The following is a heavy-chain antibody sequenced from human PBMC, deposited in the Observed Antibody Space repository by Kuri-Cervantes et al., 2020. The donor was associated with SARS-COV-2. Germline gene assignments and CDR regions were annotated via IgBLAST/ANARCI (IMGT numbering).Heavy chain of an antibody. CDR1: GYSFTSYW. Sequence: GESLKISCKGSGYSFTSYWIGWVRQMPGKGLEWMGIIYPGDSDTRYSPSFQGQVTISADKSISTAYLQWSSLKASDTAMYYCALKPAPMIEGWFDPWGQEPWSPSPQ. CDR3: ALKPAPMIEGWFDP. V-gene: IGHV5-51*01. J-gene: IGHJ5*02. D-gene: IGHD3-22*01. CDR2: IYPGDSDT.